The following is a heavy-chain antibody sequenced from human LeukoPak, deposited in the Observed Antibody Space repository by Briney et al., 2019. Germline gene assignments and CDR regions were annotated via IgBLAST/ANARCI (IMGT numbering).Heavy chain of an antibody. Sequence: SETLSLTCTVSGGSISTYDWSWIRQPPGKGLEWSGSIYYSGSTYYNPSLKSRVTISVDTSKNQFSLKLSSVTAADTAVYFCARHNSGFSSGWYFDYWGQGALVTVSS. D-gene: IGHD6-19*01. CDR2: IYYSGST. V-gene: IGHV4-59*05. CDR1: GGSISTYD. J-gene: IGHJ4*02. CDR3: ARHNSGFSSGWYFDY.